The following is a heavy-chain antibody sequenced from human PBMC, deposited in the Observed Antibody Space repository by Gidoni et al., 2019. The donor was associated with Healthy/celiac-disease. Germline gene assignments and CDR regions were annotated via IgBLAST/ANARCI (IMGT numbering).Heavy chain of an antibody. CDR3: AREILAAAGKGYYFDY. V-gene: IGHV3-21*01. J-gene: IGHJ4*02. CDR1: VFTFSSYS. Sequence: EVQLVESGGGLVKPGGSLRLSCAASVFTFSSYSMNWVRQAPGKGLEWVSSISSSSSYIYYADSVKGRFTISRDNAKNSLYLQMNSLRAEETAVYYCAREILAAAGKGYYFDYWGQGTLVTVSS. D-gene: IGHD6-13*01. CDR2: ISSSSSYI.